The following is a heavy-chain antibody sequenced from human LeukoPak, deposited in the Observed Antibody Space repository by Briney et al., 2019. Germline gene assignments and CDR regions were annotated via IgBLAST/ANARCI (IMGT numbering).Heavy chain of an antibody. CDR3: ARRGYYDFWSGPLSYYYYMDV. D-gene: IGHD3-3*01. Sequence: WASVKLSCKASGYTFTSYGISWVRQAPGQGLGWVGWFSAYNGNTNYAQKLQGRVTMPTDTSTSTDYMELRSLRSDDTAVYYCARRGYYDFWSGPLSYYYYMDVWGKGTTVTVSS. V-gene: IGHV1-18*01. CDR1: GYTFTSYG. CDR2: FSAYNGNT. J-gene: IGHJ6*03.